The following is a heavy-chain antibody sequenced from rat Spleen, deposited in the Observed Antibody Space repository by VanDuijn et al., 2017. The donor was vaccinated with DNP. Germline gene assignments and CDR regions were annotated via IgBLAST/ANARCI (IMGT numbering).Heavy chain of an antibody. CDR2: ISYNGGTP. CDR1: GFTFSNYY. J-gene: IGHJ2*01. V-gene: IGHV5-25*01. Sequence: EVQLVESGGGLVQPGRSMKLSCAASGFTFSNYYMAWVRQAPAKGLEWVATISYNGGTPYYRDSVKGRFIISRDNAKSTLYLRMDSLRSEDTATYYCATHMYIAHFYYSTFDYWGQGVMVTVSS. D-gene: IGHD1-6*01. CDR3: ATHMYIAHFYYSTFDY.